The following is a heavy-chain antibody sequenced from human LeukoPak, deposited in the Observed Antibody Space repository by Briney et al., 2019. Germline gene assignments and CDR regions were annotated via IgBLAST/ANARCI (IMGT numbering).Heavy chain of an antibody. CDR2: IIGSGGST. J-gene: IGHJ4*02. D-gene: IGHD3-9*01. CDR1: GFTFSTIA. Sequence: GGSLRLSCAASGFTFSTIAMGWLPQAPGKGLVWGSAIIGSGGSTYYADSVKGRFTISRDNSKNTLYLQMNSLRAEDTAVYYCAKISSSYYDILPGYSHLVYWGQGPLVTVSS. CDR3: AKISSSYYDILPGYSHLVY. V-gene: IGHV3-23*01.